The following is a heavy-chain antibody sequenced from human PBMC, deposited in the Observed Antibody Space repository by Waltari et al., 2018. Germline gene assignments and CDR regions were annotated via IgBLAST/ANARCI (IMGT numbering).Heavy chain of an antibody. CDR1: GFPFSSYA. Sequence: EVQLLESGGGLVQPGGSLRLSCAASGFPFSSYAMSWVRQVPGKGLEWVSVIYSGGSTYYADSVKGRFTISRDNSKNTLYLQMNSLRAEDTAVYYCAKDRVSRGDVAAADDYWGQGTLVTVSS. CDR3: AKDRVSRGDVAAADDY. J-gene: IGHJ4*02. CDR2: IYSGGST. D-gene: IGHD6-13*01. V-gene: IGHV3-23*03.